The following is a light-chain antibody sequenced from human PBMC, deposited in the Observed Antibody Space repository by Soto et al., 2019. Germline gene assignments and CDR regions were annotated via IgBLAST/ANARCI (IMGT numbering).Light chain of an antibody. CDR2: DDS. CDR1: NIGGKS. V-gene: IGLV3-21*02. J-gene: IGLJ2*01. Sequence: SYELTQPPSVSVAPGQTARITCGGNNIGGKSVHWYPQKPGQAPALVVYDDSDRPSGIPARISGSNSGNTATLTISRVEVGDEADYYWQVWDSSREHVVFGGGTKLTVL. CDR3: QVWDSSREHVV.